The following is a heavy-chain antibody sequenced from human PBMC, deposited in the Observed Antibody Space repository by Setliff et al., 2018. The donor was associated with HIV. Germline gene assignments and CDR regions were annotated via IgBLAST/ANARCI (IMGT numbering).Heavy chain of an antibody. Sequence: PGGSLRLSCAASGFTFSSYAMSWVRQGPGKGLEWVSAVSASDGRTYYADSVKGRFTVSRENSKSTLYLHMNSLRAEDTALYYCAKVLDIATTGRRLGVLDIWGQGTMVTVSS. D-gene: IGHD5-12*01. J-gene: IGHJ3*02. V-gene: IGHV3-23*01. CDR1: GFTFSSYA. CDR3: AKVLDIATTGRRLGVLDI. CDR2: VSASDGRT.